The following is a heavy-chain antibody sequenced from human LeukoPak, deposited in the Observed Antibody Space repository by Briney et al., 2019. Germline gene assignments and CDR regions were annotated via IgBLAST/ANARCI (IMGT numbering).Heavy chain of an antibody. Sequence: PGGSLRLSCAASGFTFNSYLMNWVRQAPGKGLEWVAAFSGSGDSINYADTVQGRFTISRDNSKSTVYLQLDSLRADDTAVYYCAKIVVPGSLDMYFDYWGQGTLVTVSS. CDR1: GFTFNSYL. D-gene: IGHD2-2*01. V-gene: IGHV3-23*01. CDR3: AKIVVPGSLDMYFDY. CDR2: FSGSGDSI. J-gene: IGHJ4*02.